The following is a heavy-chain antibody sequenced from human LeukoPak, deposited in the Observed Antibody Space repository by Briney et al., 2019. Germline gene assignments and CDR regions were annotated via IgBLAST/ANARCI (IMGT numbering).Heavy chain of an antibody. CDR1: GGTFSSYA. CDR3: AIGYYDSSGYHLRAFDI. V-gene: IGHV1-69*13. CDR2: IIPIFGTA. Sequence: SVKVSCKASGGTFSSYAISWVRQAPGQGLEWMGGIIPIFGTANYAQKFQGRVTITADESTSTAYMELSSLRSEDTAVYYCAIGYYDSSGYHLRAFDIWGQGTMVTVSS. D-gene: IGHD3-22*01. J-gene: IGHJ3*02.